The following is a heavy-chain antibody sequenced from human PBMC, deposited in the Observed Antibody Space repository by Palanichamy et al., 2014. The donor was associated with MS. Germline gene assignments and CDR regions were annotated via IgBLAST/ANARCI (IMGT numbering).Heavy chain of an antibody. Sequence: EVQLVESGGVLVQPGGSLRLSCAASGFTFSNYWMHWARQVPGKGLVWVSRINSDGSRTNYADSVKGRFTVSRDNAENTLYLQMNSLRAEDTAVYYCARIRYGEWGYAQDCWGQGTLVTVSS. V-gene: IGHV3-74*01. J-gene: IGHJ4*02. D-gene: IGHD1-26*01. CDR2: INSDGSRT. CDR1: GFTFSNYW. CDR3: ARIRYGEWGYAQDC.